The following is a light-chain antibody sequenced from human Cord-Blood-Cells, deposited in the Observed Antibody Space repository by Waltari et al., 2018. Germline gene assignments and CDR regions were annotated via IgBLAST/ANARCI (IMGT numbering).Light chain of an antibody. CDR1: SRAVGGYNY. J-gene: IGLJ3*02. V-gene: IGLV2-14*01. CDR2: DVS. Sequence: QSALPQPASVSGSPGQSTTISCTGTSRAVGGYNYVSWYQQHPGKAPKLMIYDVSNRPSGVSNRFSGSKSGNTASLTISGLQAEDEADYYCSSYTSSSTRVFGGGTKLTVL. CDR3: SSYTSSSTRV.